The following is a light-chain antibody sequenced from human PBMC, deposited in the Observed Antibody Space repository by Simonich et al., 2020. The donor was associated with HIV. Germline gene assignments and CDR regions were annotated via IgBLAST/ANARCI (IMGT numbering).Light chain of an antibody. CDR2: DAS. V-gene: IGKV1-33*01. Sequence: DIQMTQSPSSLSASVGDRVTITCQTSQDISNYLNWYQQKPGKAPKLLIYDASNLETGGPSRCRGSGSGTDFTFTISSLQTEDIATHYCQQYDNLLHFGQGTKLEIK. CDR3: QQYDNLLH. CDR1: QDISNY. J-gene: IGKJ2*01.